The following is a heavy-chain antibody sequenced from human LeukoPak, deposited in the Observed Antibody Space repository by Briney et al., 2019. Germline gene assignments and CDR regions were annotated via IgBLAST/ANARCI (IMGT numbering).Heavy chain of an antibody. V-gene: IGHV3-74*01. CDR1: GFTFSSYW. CDR3: AKDTSDSSGWYGFDY. Sequence: GGSLRLSCAASGFTFSSYWMHWVRQAPGKGLVWVSHINSDGSSTSYADSVKDRFTISRDNAKNSLYLQMNSLRAEDTALYYCAKDTSDSSGWYGFDYWGQGTLVTVSS. CDR2: INSDGSST. D-gene: IGHD6-19*01. J-gene: IGHJ4*02.